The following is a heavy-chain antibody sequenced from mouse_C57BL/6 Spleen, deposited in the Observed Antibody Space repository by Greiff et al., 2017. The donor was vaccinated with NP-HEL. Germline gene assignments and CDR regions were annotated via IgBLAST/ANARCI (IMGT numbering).Heavy chain of an antibody. V-gene: IGHV5-17*01. Sequence: DVHLVESGGGLVKPGGSLKLSCAASGFTFSDYGMHWVRQAPEKGLEWVAYISSGSSTIYYADTVKGRFTISRDNAKNTLFLQMTSLRSEDTAMYYCARVGNWASWLAYWGQGTLVTVSA. CDR1: GFTFSDYG. CDR2: ISSGSSTI. CDR3: ARVGNWASWLAY. J-gene: IGHJ3*01. D-gene: IGHD4-1*01.